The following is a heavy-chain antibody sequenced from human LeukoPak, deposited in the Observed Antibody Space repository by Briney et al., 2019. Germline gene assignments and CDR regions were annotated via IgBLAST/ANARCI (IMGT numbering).Heavy chain of an antibody. D-gene: IGHD3-3*01. J-gene: IGHJ6*03. CDR2: IKQDGSEK. CDR1: GFTFSSYW. Sequence: GGSLRLSCAASGFTFSSYWMSWVPQAPGKGLEWVANIKQDGSEKYYVDSVKGRFTISRDNAKNSLYLQMNSLRAEDTAVYYCARDQTYDFWSGYSMYYYYYYMDVWGKGTTVTVSS. CDR3: ARDQTYDFWSGYSMYYYYYYMDV. V-gene: IGHV3-7*01.